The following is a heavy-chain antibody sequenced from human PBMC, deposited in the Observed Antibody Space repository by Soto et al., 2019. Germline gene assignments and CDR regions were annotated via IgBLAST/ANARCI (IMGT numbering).Heavy chain of an antibody. Sequence: EVQLVESGGGLVQPGGSLRLTCVASGFPFSIYSMNWVRQAPGKGLEWSSYITSDTNTIKYADSVKGRFTISRDNAKNSVYLQMNSLTDEDTAVYFCARSVEGHFDYWGQGTVVTVSS. CDR1: GFPFSIYS. J-gene: IGHJ4*02. CDR2: ITSDTNTI. D-gene: IGHD6-19*01. CDR3: ARSVEGHFDY. V-gene: IGHV3-48*02.